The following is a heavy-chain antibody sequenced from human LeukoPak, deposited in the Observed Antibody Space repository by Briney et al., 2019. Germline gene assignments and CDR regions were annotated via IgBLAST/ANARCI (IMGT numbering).Heavy chain of an antibody. CDR1: GFTFTSSA. CDR2: IVVGSGDT. Sequence: SVKVSCKASGFTFTSSAVQWVRQARGQRLEWIGWIVVGSGDTNSARKFQERVTITRDMSTRTAYMELSSLRSEDTAVYYCGADSMPRGVFSYTFDIWGQGTMVTVSS. V-gene: IGHV1-58*01. CDR3: GADSMPRGVFSYTFDI. D-gene: IGHD3-10*01. J-gene: IGHJ3*02.